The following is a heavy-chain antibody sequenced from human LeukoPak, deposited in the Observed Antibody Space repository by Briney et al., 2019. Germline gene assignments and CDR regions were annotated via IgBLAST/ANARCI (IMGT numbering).Heavy chain of an antibody. Sequence: GGSLRHSSAPSGYTLSSYTMSSVPPTPRKGLGWVSAIRGSGNSTYYADSVKDRVTISRDNSKNTMYLQMKSLRAEDTAVYYCAKQSSGSSNRFDPWGQGTLVTVSS. CDR1: GYTLSSYT. J-gene: IGHJ5*02. D-gene: IGHD6-19*01. CDR2: IRGSGNST. CDR3: AKQSSGSSNRFDP. V-gene: IGHV3-23*01.